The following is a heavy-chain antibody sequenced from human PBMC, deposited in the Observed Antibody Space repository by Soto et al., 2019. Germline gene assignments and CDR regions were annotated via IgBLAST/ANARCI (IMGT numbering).Heavy chain of an antibody. CDR1: GFTFSSYA. Sequence: QVQLVESGGGVVQPGRSLRLSCAASGFTFSSYAMHWVRQAPGKGLEWVAVISYDGSKKYYADSVKGRFTISRDNSKNTLYLQMNSLRAEDTSVYYCARDAQSTIDYWGQGTLVTVSS. CDR3: ARDAQSTIDY. CDR2: ISYDGSKK. J-gene: IGHJ4*02. V-gene: IGHV3-30-3*01.